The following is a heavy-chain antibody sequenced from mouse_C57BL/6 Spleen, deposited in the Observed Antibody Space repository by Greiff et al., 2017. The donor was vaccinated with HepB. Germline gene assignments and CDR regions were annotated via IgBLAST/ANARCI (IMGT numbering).Heavy chain of an antibody. Sequence: VQLKESGPELVKPGASVKMSCKASGYTFTDYNMHWVKQSHGKSLEWIGYINPNNGGTSYNQKFKGKATLTVNKSSSTAYMELRSLTSEDSAVYYCARTLYGYDEAWFAYWGQGTLVTVSA. CDR3: ARTLYGYDEAWFAY. CDR1: GYTFTDYN. V-gene: IGHV1-22*01. D-gene: IGHD2-2*01. CDR2: INPNNGGT. J-gene: IGHJ3*01.